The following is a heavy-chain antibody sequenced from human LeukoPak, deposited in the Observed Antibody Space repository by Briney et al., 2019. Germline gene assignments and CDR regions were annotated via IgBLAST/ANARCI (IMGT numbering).Heavy chain of an antibody. D-gene: IGHD3-9*01. Sequence: SETLSLTCTVSGGSISSYYWSWIRQPAGKGLEWIGRIYTSGSTNYNPSLKSRVTMSVDTSKNQFSLKLSSVTAADTAVYYCAREETYYDILTGCFPFHYFDYWGQGTLVTVSS. CDR3: AREETYYDILTGCFPFHYFDY. V-gene: IGHV4-4*07. CDR2: IYTSGST. J-gene: IGHJ4*02. CDR1: GGSISSYY.